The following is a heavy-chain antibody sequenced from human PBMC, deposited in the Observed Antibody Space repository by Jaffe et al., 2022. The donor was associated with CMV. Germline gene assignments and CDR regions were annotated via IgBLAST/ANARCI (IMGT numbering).Heavy chain of an antibody. CDR3: AKGDTYYYDSSGRPPGAFDI. J-gene: IGHJ3*02. CDR2: ISWNSGSI. Sequence: EVQLVESGGGLVQPGRSLRLSCAASGFTFDDYAMHWVRQAPGKGLEWVSGISWNSGSIGYADSVKGRFTISRDNAKNSLYLQMNSLRAEDTALYYCAKGDTYYYDSSGRPPGAFDIWGQGTMVTVSS. D-gene: IGHD3-22*01. V-gene: IGHV3-9*01. CDR1: GFTFDDYA.